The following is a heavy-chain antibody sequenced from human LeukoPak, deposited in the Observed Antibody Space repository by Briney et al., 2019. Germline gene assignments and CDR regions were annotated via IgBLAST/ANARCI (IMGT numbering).Heavy chain of an antibody. J-gene: IGHJ6*03. Sequence: RGSLRPSCAASGFTFNTYWITWVRQAPGKGLERVANMKQDGSDKRYVDSVKGRFTISRDNAKNSLYLQVNSLRAEDTAVYYCVRGMDVWGKGTTVTVSS. V-gene: IGHV3-7*01. CDR3: VRGMDV. CDR1: GFTFNTYW. CDR2: MKQDGSDK.